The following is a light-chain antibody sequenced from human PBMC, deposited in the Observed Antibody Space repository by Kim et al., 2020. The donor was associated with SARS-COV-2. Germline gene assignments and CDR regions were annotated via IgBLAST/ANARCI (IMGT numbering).Light chain of an antibody. CDR1: SGSIASNY. CDR3: QSYDSSNWV. J-gene: IGLJ3*02. CDR2: EDN. V-gene: IGLV6-57*03. Sequence: GKTLTPYCTRSSGSIASNYVQWYQQRPGSAPTTVIYEDNQRPSGVPDRFSGSIDSSSNSASLTISGLKTEDEADYYCQSYDSSNWVFGGGTQLTVL.